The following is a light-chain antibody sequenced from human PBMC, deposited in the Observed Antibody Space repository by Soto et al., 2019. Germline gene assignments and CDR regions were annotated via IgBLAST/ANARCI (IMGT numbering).Light chain of an antibody. CDR2: GAS. J-gene: IGKJ5*01. CDR1: QPVNNN. V-gene: IGKV3-15*01. Sequence: IVMTQSPDTLSVSPGDRATLSCRASQPVNNNLAWYQHKPGQAPRLLIYGASTRATGISARFSGGGSGTEFTLTLSSLQSEDFAVYYCQQYKKWPPSITFGQGTRLEIK. CDR3: QQYKKWPPSIT.